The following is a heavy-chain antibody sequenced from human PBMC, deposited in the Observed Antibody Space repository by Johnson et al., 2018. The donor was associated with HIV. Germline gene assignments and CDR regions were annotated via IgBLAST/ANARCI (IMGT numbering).Heavy chain of an antibody. CDR2: IKQDGSEK. CDR1: GFTFSSYW. CDR3: ARDSQWELRPDAFDI. D-gene: IGHD1-26*01. V-gene: IGHV3-7*05. J-gene: IGHJ3*02. Sequence: VQLVESGGGLVQPGGSLRLSCAAYGFTFSSYWMSWVRQAPGKGLEWVANIKQDGSEKYYVDSVKGRFTISRDNAKNSLYLQMNSLRAEDTAVYYCARDSQWELRPDAFDIWGQGTMVTVSS.